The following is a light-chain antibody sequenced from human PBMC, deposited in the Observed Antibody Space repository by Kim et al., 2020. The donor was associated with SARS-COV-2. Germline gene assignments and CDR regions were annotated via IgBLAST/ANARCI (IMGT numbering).Light chain of an antibody. CDR3: QKYNNWPLT. V-gene: IGKV3-15*01. CDR1: RSVGSI. J-gene: IGKJ4*01. Sequence: VSQGERATLSGRASRSVGSILSWCHKRPGQAPRRLIYMASTRATAIPARFSVSVSGREFTLTITSLQSVNFAVYYSQKYNNWPLTFGAGTKVYIK. CDR2: MAS.